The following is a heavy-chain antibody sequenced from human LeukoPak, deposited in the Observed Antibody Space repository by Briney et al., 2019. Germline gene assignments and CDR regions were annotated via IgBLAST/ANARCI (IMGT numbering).Heavy chain of an antibody. CDR2: IKSKTDDGTT. V-gene: IGHV3-15*01. D-gene: IGHD4-11*01. J-gene: IGHJ4*02. CDR3: TTGTVY. Sequence: GGSLRLSCAASGFTFSNAWMSWVRQAPGKGLEWVGRIKSKTDDGTTDYAAPVKGRFTISRDDSKNTLYLQMNSLTTEDTAVYYCTTGTVYWGQGTLVTVSS. CDR1: GFTFSNAW.